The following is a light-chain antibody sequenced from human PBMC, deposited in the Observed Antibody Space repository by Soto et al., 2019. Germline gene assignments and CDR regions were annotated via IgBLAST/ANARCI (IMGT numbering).Light chain of an antibody. CDR1: QSVSSN. J-gene: IGKJ4*01. CDR2: GAS. Sequence: EIVMTQSPATLSVSPGERATISCRASQSVSSNLAWYQQTPGQAPRLLIYGASTRATGIPARFSGSGSGTDFTLTISSLEPEEFAVYYCQQRSNWPLTFGGGTKVDIK. CDR3: QQRSNWPLT. V-gene: IGKV3-15*01.